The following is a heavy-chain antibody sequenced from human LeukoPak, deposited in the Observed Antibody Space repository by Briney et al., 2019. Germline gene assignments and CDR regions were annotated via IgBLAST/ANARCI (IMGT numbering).Heavy chain of an antibody. V-gene: IGHV3-30*02. CDR2: IRYDGSNK. D-gene: IGHD3-9*01. CDR1: GFTFNNFG. Sequence: GGSLRLSCAASGFTFNNFGMHWVRQAPGKGLEWVAFIRYDGSNKYYADSVKGRFTVSRDNSKNTLYLQMNSLRAEDTAVYYCAKDGTYYDILTGYYSVWDYFDYWGQGTLVTVSS. J-gene: IGHJ4*02. CDR3: AKDGTYYDILTGYYSVWDYFDY.